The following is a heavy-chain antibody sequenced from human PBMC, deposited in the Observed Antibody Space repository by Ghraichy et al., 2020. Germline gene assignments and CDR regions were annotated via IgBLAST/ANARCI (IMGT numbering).Heavy chain of an antibody. D-gene: IGHD4-17*01. V-gene: IGHV3-7*01. CDR3: ARDPYGDYKYGGTDY. J-gene: IGHJ4*02. CDR2: IKSDGSDS. Sequence: SLNISCAASGFTFSRHWMSWVRQAPGKGLECVASIKSDGSDSFYLDSVKGRFTISRDNAENSVSLEMTSLRAEDTAIYYCARDPYGDYKYGGTDYWGRGTLVSVSS. CDR1: GFTFSRHW.